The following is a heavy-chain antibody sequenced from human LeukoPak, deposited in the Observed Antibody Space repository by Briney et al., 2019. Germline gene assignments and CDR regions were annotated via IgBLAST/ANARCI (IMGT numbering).Heavy chain of an antibody. Sequence: GGSLRLSCAASGFTFSSYSMNWVRQAPGKGLEWVSYISSSSSTIYYADSVKGRFTISRDNAKNSLYLQMNSLRAEDTAVYYCARDPRYYYDSSGYYSFDYWGQGTLVTVSS. CDR2: ISSSSSTI. CDR3: ARDPRYYYDSSGYYSFDY. D-gene: IGHD3-22*01. J-gene: IGHJ4*02. CDR1: GFTFSSYS. V-gene: IGHV3-48*01.